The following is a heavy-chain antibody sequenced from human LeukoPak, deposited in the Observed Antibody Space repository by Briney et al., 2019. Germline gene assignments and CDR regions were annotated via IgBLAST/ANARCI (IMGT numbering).Heavy chain of an antibody. CDR1: GGSISSSSYY. V-gene: IGHV4-39*07. Sequence: MASETLSLTCTVSGGSISSSSYYWGWIRQPPGKGLEWIGSIYYSGSTYYNPSLKSRVTISVDTSKNQFSLKLSSVTAADTAVYYCARYCSSTSCYAVYDAFDIWGQGTMVTVSS. J-gene: IGHJ3*02. CDR2: IYYSGST. D-gene: IGHD2-2*01. CDR3: ARYCSSTSCYAVYDAFDI.